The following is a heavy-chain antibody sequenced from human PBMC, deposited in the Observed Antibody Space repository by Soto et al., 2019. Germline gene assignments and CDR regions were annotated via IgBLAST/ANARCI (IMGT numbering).Heavy chain of an antibody. CDR2: IYYSGST. CDR1: GGSISSGGYY. D-gene: IGHD3-9*01. J-gene: IGHJ6*02. V-gene: IGHV4-31*03. CDR3: ARDTGDTGYGMDV. Sequence: SETLSLTCTVSGGSISSGGYYWSWIRQHPGKGLEWIGYIYYSGSTYYNPSLKSRVTISVDTSKNQLSLKLSSVTAADTAVYYCARDTGDTGYGMDVWGQGTTVTVSS.